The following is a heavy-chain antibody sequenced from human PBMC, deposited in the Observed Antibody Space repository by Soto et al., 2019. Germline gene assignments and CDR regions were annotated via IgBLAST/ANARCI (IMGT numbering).Heavy chain of an antibody. Sequence: QVKLVESGGGVVQPGRSLRLSCAGSGLSFSRYGMHWVRQAPGKGLECVAGISYDGTNKYYADSVKGRFTISRDNSKKMLYMQMNSVRAEDMAVYYCEKEYVRTLDYWGQGTLVTVS. D-gene: IGHD2-8*01. J-gene: IGHJ4*02. V-gene: IGHV3-30*18. CDR3: EKEYVRTLDY. CDR2: ISYDGTNK. CDR1: GLSFSRYG.